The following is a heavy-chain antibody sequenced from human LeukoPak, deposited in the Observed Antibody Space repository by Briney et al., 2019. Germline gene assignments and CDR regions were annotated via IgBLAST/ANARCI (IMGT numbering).Heavy chain of an antibody. CDR1: GYSISSSSW. Sequence: SETLSLTCAVSGYSISSSSWWGWIRQPPGKGLEWIGYIYYSGSTYYNPSLKSRVTMSVDTSKNQFSLKLSSVTAADTAVYYCARDADRGWFDPWGQGTLVTVSS. J-gene: IGHJ5*02. V-gene: IGHV4-28*03. CDR3: ARDADRGWFDP. CDR2: IYYSGST. D-gene: IGHD1-14*01.